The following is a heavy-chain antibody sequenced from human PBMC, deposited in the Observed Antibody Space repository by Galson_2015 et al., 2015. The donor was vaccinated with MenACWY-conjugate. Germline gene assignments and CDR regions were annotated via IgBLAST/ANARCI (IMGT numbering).Heavy chain of an antibody. J-gene: IGHJ6*02. CDR2: ITPGDSNT. Sequence: QSGAEVKKPGESLKISCKGSGYSFTPYWIGWVRQLPGKGLEWMGLITPGDSNTRYSPAFQGQFTISADKSISTAYLQWNSLQASDTAMYYCARHPPGGRGMDVWGQGTTVTVSS. V-gene: IGHV5-51*01. CDR1: GYSFTPYW. CDR3: ARHPPGGRGMDV. D-gene: IGHD1-26*01.